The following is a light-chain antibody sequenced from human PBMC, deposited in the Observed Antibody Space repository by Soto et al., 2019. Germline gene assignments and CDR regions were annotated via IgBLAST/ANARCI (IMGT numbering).Light chain of an antibody. CDR3: QQYHDWVT. Sequence: VMTQSPVTLSVSPGETATLSCGTSQSVTSNLAWYQQKPGQPPRLLIYDTSTRATGVPPRFSGSGSGTDFTLTISYLRPEDSAVYFCQQYHDWVTFGGGTKVDIK. V-gene: IGKV3D-15*01. CDR2: DTS. J-gene: IGKJ4*01. CDR1: QSVTSN.